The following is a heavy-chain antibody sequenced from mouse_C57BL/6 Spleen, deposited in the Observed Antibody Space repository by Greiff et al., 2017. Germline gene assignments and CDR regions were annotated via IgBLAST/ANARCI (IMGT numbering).Heavy chain of an antibody. CDR2: ISDGGSYT. V-gene: IGHV5-4*03. D-gene: IGHD3-3*01. J-gene: IGHJ4*01. CDR3: AGGRYYAMDY. CDR1: GFTFSSYA. Sequence: EVMLVESGGGLVKPGGSLKLSCAASGFTFSSYAMSWVRPPPEKRLEWVATISDGGSYTYYPDNVKGRFTISRENAKNNLYLQMSHRKSEDTAMYYCAGGRYYAMDYWGQGTSVTVSS.